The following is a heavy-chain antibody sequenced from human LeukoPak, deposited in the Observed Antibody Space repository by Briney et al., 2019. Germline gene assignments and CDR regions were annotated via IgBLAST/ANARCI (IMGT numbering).Heavy chain of an antibody. CDR2: INWNGGST. D-gene: IGHD2-21*02. V-gene: IGHV3-20*04. CDR3: VRVYCGGDCYPFDY. J-gene: IGHJ4*02. CDR1: GFTFGDYG. Sequence: GGSLRLSCAVSGFTFGDYGMSWVRQAPGKGLEWVSGINWNGGSTGYADSVKGRFTISRYNAKKSLYLKMNSLRGVDTAFYYCVRVYCGGDCYPFDYWGQGTLVTVSS.